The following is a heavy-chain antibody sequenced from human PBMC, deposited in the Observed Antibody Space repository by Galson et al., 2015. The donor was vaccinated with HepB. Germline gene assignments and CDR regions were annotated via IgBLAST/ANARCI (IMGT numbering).Heavy chain of an antibody. CDR1: GGTFSSYA. V-gene: IGHV1-69*06. CDR2: IIPIFGTA. Sequence: SVKVSCKASGGTFSSYAISWVRQAPGQGLEWMGGIIPIFGTANYAQKFQGRVTITADKSTSTAYMELSSLRSEDTAVYYCAREVLGEMATIKSWDLGGMDVWGQGTTVTVSS. D-gene: IGHD5-24*01. CDR3: AREVLGEMATIKSWDLGGMDV. J-gene: IGHJ6*02.